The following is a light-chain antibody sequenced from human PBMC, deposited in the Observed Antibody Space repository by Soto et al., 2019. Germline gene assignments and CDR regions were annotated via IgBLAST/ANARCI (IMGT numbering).Light chain of an antibody. V-gene: IGKV3-15*01. CDR2: GAS. CDR3: HQYNNWWT. Sequence: EILMTQSPATLSVSPGERATLSCRASQSVDGNLAWYQQKPGQAPRLLIYGASTRATGISARFSGSGSGTEFTLTNSSLQSEDFGVYYCHQYNNWWTFGQGTKVEI. J-gene: IGKJ1*01. CDR1: QSVDGN.